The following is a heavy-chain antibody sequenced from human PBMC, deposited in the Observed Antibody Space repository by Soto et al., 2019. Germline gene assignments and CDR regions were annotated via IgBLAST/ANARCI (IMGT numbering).Heavy chain of an antibody. CDR2: IKQDGSEK. Sequence: EVQLVESVGGLVQPGGSLRLSCAASSGFTFRSYWMNWVRQAPGKGLEWVANIKQDGSEKNYGDSVKGRFTISRDNAKNSLYLQMNGLRADDTAVYYCAGGGGWESDSWGQGTLVIVSS. CDR3: AGGGGWESDS. D-gene: IGHD6-19*01. V-gene: IGHV3-7*01. J-gene: IGHJ4*02. CDR1: SGFTFRSYW.